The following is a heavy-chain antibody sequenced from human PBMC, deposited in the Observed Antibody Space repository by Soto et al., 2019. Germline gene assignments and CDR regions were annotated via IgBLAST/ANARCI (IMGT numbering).Heavy chain of an antibody. J-gene: IGHJ3*02. D-gene: IGHD6-19*01. CDR2: ISAYNGNT. V-gene: IGHV1-18*01. CDR3: ARVGMYSSGRLYDAFDI. CDR1: GYTFTSYG. Sequence: ASVKVSCKASGYTFTSYGISWVRQAPGQGLEWMGWISAYNGNTNYAQKLQGRVTMTTDTSTSTAYMELRSLRSDDTAVYYCARVGMYSSGRLYDAFDIWGQGTMVTVSS.